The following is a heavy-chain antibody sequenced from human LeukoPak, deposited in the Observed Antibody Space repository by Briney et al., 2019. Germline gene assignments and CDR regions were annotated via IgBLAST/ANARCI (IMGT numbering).Heavy chain of an antibody. D-gene: IGHD2-21*01. V-gene: IGHV4-4*07. J-gene: IGHJ5*02. CDR3: ARDFVVAANADWLDP. Sequence: SETLSLTCTVSGGSISSYYWSWIRQPAGKGLEWVGRIYTSGSTNYNPSLKSRVTMSVDTSKNQFSLKLSSVTAADTAVYYGARDFVVAANADWLDPWGQGTLVTVSS. CDR2: IYTSGST. CDR1: GGSISSYY.